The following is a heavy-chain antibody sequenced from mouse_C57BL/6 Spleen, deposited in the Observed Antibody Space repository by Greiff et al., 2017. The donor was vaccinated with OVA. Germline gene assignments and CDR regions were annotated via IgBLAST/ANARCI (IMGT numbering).Heavy chain of an antibody. V-gene: IGHV1-78*01. Sequence: VKLQESDAELVKPGASVKISCKVSGYTFTDHTIHWMKQRPEQGLAWIGYIYPRDGSTKYNEKFKGKATLTADKSSSTAYMQLNSLTSEDSAVYFCARFALYYGSSYGYWGQGTTLTVSS. D-gene: IGHD1-1*01. CDR3: ARFALYYGSSYGY. CDR1: GYTFTDHT. CDR2: IYPRDGST. J-gene: IGHJ2*01.